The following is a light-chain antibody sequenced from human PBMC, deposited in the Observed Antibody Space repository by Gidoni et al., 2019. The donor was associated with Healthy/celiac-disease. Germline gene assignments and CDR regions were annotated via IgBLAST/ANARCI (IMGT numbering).Light chain of an antibody. V-gene: IGKV1-5*01. CDR2: DAS. CDR1: QSISSW. Sequence: DIQMTQSLSTLSASGGDRVTITCRASQSISSWLSWYQQKPGKAPKLLIYDASSLESGVPSRFSGSGSGTEFTLPISSLQPDDFATYYCQQYNSFRTFXXXTKVEIK. CDR3: QQYNSFRT. J-gene: IGKJ1*01.